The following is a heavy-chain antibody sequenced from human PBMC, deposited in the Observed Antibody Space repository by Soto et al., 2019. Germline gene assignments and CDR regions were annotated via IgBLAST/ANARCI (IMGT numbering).Heavy chain of an antibody. V-gene: IGHV3-30*18. CDR2: ISYDGSNK. CDR1: GFTFSSYG. J-gene: IGHJ4*02. Sequence: GGSLRLSCAASGFTFSSYGMHWVRQAPGKGLEWVAVISYDGSNKYYADSVKGRFTISRDNSKNTLYVQMNSLRAEDTAVYFCAKESFYSGYDLVFDYFDYWGQGTLVTVSS. CDR3: AKESFYSGYDLVFDYFDY. D-gene: IGHD5-12*01.